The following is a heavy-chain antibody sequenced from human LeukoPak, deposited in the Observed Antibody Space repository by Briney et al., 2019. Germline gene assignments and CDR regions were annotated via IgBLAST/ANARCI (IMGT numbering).Heavy chain of an antibody. CDR2: ICFDGSNK. CDR3: AKGWGYDFWSGGFDY. J-gene: IGHJ4*02. V-gene: IGHV3-33*06. D-gene: IGHD3-3*01. Sequence: GGSLRLSPAASGFTFSSYGMHWGRHAPGEGLEWGAGICFDGSNKYSADSVRGGLTISRDNPKNPLYLQMNSLRAEGTAVDYCAKGWGYDFWSGGFDYWGQGTLRTVSS. CDR1: GFTFSSYG.